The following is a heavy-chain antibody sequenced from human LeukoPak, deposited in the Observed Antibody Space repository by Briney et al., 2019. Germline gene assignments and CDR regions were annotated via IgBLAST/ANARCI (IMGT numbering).Heavy chain of an antibody. V-gene: IGHV3-33*01. D-gene: IGHD6-6*01. CDR1: GFTFSSYG. CDR3: ARSSYSSSSSV. Sequence: GGSLRLSCAASGFTFSSYGMHWVRQAPGKGLEWVAVIWYDGSNKYYADSVKGRFTISRDNSKNTLYLQMNSLRAEDTAVYYCARSSYSSSSSVWGQGTMVTVSS. J-gene: IGHJ3*01. CDR2: IWYDGSNK.